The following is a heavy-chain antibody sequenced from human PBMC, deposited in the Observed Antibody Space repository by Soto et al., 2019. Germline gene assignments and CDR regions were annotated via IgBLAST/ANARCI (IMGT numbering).Heavy chain of an antibody. V-gene: IGHV1-8*01. CDR1: GYTFTSYD. CDR2: MNPNIGNT. J-gene: IGHJ4*02. D-gene: IGHD4-17*01. Sequence: QVQLVQSGAEVKKPGASVKVSCKASGYTFTSYDINWVRQATGQELEWMGWMNPNIGNTGYAQKFQVRVTMTSNTSISTAYMELSSLRSEDTAVYYCARSTNDYGDRHWGQGTLVTVSS. CDR3: ARSTNDYGDRH.